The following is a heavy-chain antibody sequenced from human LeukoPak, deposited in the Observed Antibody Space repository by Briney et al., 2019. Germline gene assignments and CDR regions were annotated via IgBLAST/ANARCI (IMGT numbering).Heavy chain of an antibody. Sequence: SETLSLTCTVSGGSISSYYWSWIRQPPGKGLEWIGYIHYSGSTNYNPSLKSRVTISVDTSNNQFSLKLISVTAADTAVYYCARDQYQSDTFDIWGQGTMVTVSS. CDR2: IHYSGST. CDR1: GGSISSYY. CDR3: ARDQYQSDTFDI. J-gene: IGHJ3*02. V-gene: IGHV4-59*01. D-gene: IGHD4-11*01.